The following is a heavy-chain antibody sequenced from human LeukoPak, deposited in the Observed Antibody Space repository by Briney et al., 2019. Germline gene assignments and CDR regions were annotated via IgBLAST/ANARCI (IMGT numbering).Heavy chain of an antibody. CDR2: TFHSGIA. CDR1: NYPITSDYY. J-gene: IGHJ6*03. Sequence: SETLSLTCAVSNYPITSDYYWVWIRQPPGQGRDWFAKTFHSGIAHYNPSLKSRVTMSVDTSRSQFSVNLNSVTAADTAVYFCGRAGFGTAYNRFYYYMDVWGKGTTVTVS. D-gene: IGHD3-16*01. V-gene: IGHV4-38-2*01. CDR3: GRAGFGTAYNRFYYYMDV.